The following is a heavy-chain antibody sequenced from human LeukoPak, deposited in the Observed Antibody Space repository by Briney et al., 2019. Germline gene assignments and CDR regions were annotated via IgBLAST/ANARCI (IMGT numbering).Heavy chain of an antibody. J-gene: IGHJ4*02. CDR3: VRLGGDSEIDY. CDR2: INTAGSET. V-gene: IGHV3-74*01. CDR1: GFSFSSYY. Sequence: GGSLRLSCAVSGFSFSSYYMHWVRQPPGKGLVWVSRINTAGSETTYADSVKGRFTISRDNAKNTLYLQMDSLRAEDTAVYYCVRLGGDSEIDYWGQGTLVTVSS. D-gene: IGHD5-12*01.